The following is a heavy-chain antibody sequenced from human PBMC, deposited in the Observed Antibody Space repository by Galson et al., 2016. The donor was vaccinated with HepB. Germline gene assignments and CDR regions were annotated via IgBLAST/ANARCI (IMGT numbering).Heavy chain of an antibody. CDR3: AREINWNSYGMDV. J-gene: IGHJ6*02. Sequence: SLRLSCAASGFTFSSYGMHWVRQAPGKGLEWVAVIWYDGSNKYYADSVKGRFTISRDNSKNTLYLRMNSLRVEDTAVYYCAREINWNSYGMDVRGQGTTVTVS. CDR2: IWYDGSNK. V-gene: IGHV3-33*01. CDR1: GFTFSSYG. D-gene: IGHD1-1*01.